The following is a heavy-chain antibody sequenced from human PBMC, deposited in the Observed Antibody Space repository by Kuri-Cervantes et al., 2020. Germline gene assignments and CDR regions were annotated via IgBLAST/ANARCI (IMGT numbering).Heavy chain of an antibody. D-gene: IGHD6-19*01. CDR2: ISYDGSNK. CDR3: ARVFSTGLAGLGAFDI. V-gene: IGHV3-30*03. Sequence: GESLKISCAASGFTFSSYGMHWVRQAPGKGLEWMAVISYDGSNKYYADSVKGRFTISRDNSKNTLYLQMNSLRAEDTAVYYCARVFSTGLAGLGAFDIWGQGTMVTVSS. CDR1: GFTFSSYG. J-gene: IGHJ3*02.